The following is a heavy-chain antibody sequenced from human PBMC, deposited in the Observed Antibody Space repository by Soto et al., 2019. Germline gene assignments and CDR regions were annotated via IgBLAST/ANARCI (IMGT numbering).Heavy chain of an antibody. J-gene: IGHJ6*02. CDR2: ISYDGSNK. CDR1: GFTFSSYA. CDR3: ARDPTGWATLGYYYGMDV. V-gene: IGHV3-30-3*01. Sequence: QPGGSLRLSCAASGFTFSSYAMHWVRQAPGKGLEWVAVISYDGSNKYYADSVKGRFTISRDNSKNTLYLQMNSLRAEDTAVYYCARDPTGWATLGYYYGMDVWGQGTTVTVSS. D-gene: IGHD5-12*01.